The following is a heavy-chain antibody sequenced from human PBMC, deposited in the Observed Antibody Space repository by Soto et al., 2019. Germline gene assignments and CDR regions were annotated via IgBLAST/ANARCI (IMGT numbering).Heavy chain of an antibody. CDR3: ARGVRLHFDN. Sequence: EVQLLESGGSLVQPGGSLRLSCAASGFSFSPYAMSWVRQAPGKGLEWVSSISGSGNKTYYADSVKGRFTISRDNSKDTLFLQMNGLSAEDTALYYCARGVRLHFDNWGQGTLVNVSS. CDR1: GFSFSPYA. V-gene: IGHV3-23*01. J-gene: IGHJ4*02. CDR2: ISGSGNKT.